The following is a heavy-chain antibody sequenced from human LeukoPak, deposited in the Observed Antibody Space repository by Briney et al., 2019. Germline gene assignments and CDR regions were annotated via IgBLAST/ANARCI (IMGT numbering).Heavy chain of an antibody. V-gene: IGHV4-4*07. CDR1: GGSMSSYY. CDR2: IYTSGPT. D-gene: IGHD2-21*02. J-gene: IGHJ4*02. CDR3: ARGPYCGGDCYFDS. Sequence: SETLSLTCTVSGGSMSSYYWSWIRQPAGKGLGWIGRIYTSGPTNYNPSLKSRVTMSVDTSKNQFSLKLTSVTAADTAVYYCARGPYCGGDCYFDSWGQGTLVTVSS.